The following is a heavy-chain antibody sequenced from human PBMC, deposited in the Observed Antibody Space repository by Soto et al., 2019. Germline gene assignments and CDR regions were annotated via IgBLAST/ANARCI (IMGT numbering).Heavy chain of an antibody. Sequence: QVQLQESGPGLVKPSQTLSLTCTVSGGSISSGDYYWSWIRQPPGKGLEWIGYIYYSGSTYYNPSLTSRVTISVDTSKNQFSLKLSSVTAADTAVYYCARVGGSGATTIDYWGQGTLVTVSS. D-gene: IGHD3-16*01. CDR3: ARVGGSGATTIDY. CDR2: IYYSGST. J-gene: IGHJ4*02. CDR1: GGSISSGDYY. V-gene: IGHV4-30-4*01.